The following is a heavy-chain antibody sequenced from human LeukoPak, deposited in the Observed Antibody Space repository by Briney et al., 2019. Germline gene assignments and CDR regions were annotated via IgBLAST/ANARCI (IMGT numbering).Heavy chain of an antibody. D-gene: IGHD1-26*01. CDR2: TYYRSKWYN. Sequence: SQTLSLTCAISGDSVSTNSATWTWLRQSPSRGLEWLGRTYYRSKWYNDYAVSMKSRITINPDTSKNQFSLQLNSVTPEDTAVYYCARLVGASWFDSWGQGTQVTVSS. CDR3: ARLVGASWFDS. CDR1: GDSVSTNSAT. V-gene: IGHV6-1*01. J-gene: IGHJ5*01.